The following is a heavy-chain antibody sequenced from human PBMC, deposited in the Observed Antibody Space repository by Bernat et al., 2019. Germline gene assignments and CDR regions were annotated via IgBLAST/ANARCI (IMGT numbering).Heavy chain of an antibody. CDR2: INHSGST. J-gene: IGHJ4*02. CDR3: VTTQYSSGWYNY. D-gene: IGHD6-19*01. Sequence: QVQLQQWGAGLLKPSETLSLTCAVYGGSFSGYYWSWIRQPPGKGLEWIGEINHSGSTNYNPSLKSRVTISVDTSKNQFSLKLSSVTAADTAVYYCVTTQYSSGWYNYWGQGTLVTVSS. CDR1: GGSFSGYY. V-gene: IGHV4-34*01.